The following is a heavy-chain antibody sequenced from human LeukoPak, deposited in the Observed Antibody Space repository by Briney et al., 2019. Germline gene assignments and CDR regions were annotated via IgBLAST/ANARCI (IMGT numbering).Heavy chain of an antibody. Sequence: SETLSLTCAVYGGSFSGYYWTWIRQPPGKGLEWIGEINHSGTTNYNPSLKSRVTISVDTSKNQFSLKLSSVTAADTAVYYCARVLYYYDSSGYYYEYAFDIWGQGTMVTVSS. D-gene: IGHD3-22*01. J-gene: IGHJ3*02. CDR1: GGSFSGYY. CDR3: ARVLYYYDSSGYYYEYAFDI. CDR2: INHSGTT. V-gene: IGHV4-34*01.